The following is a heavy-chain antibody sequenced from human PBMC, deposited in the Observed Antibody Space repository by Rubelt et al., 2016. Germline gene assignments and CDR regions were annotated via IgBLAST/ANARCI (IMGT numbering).Heavy chain of an antibody. CDR3: ARAPRSTAAADY. V-gene: IGHV1-18*01. CDR1: GYTFTSYC. J-gene: IGHJ4*02. Sequence: QVQLVQSGAEVKKPGASVKLSCNASGYTFTSYCFNWVRQAPGLELERLGCSSDANDDTDYAHKILGSITVNKDNSTCTAYREWRSLGSDDTAVYYCARAPRSTAAADYWGQGTLVTVSS. D-gene: IGHD6-13*01. CDR2: SSDANDDT.